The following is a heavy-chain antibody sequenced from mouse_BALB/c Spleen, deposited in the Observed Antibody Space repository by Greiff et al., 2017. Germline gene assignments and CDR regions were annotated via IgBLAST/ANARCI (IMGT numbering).Heavy chain of an antibody. CDR2: ISSGGST. J-gene: IGHJ1*01. V-gene: IGHV5-6-5*01. CDR1: GFTFSSYA. Sequence: EVQRVESGGGLVKPGGSLKISCAASGFTFSSYAMSWVRQTPEKRLEWVASISSGGSTYYPDSVKGRFTISRDNARNILYLQMSSLRSEDTAMYYCARSYGSYFDVWGAGTTVTVSS. D-gene: IGHD1-1*01. CDR3: ARSYGSYFDV.